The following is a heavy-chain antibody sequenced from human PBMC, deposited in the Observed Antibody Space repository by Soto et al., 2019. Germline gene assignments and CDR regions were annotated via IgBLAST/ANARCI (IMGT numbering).Heavy chain of an antibody. CDR1: GFTFSSYG. CDR3: ARDEYYDILTGYYTWAFDI. CDR2: IWYDGSNK. V-gene: IGHV3-33*01. J-gene: IGHJ3*02. Sequence: GGSLRLSCAASGFTFSSYGMHWVRQAPGKGLEWVAVIWYDGSNKYYADSVKGRFTISRGNSKNTLYLQMNSLRAEDTAVYYCARDEYYDILTGYYTWAFDIWGQGTMVTVSS. D-gene: IGHD3-9*01.